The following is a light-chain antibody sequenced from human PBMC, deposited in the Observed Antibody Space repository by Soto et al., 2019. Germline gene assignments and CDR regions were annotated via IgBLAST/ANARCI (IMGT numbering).Light chain of an antibody. CDR3: AAWDDSLTRPV. CDR2: RND. CDR1: SSNIGSNY. J-gene: IGLJ2*01. Sequence: HSVLTQPPSASGTTGQRVTITCSRSSSNIGSNYVYWYQQLPGTAPQPLIYRNDHRPSGVPDRFSGSKSGTSASRAISGLRSEDEADYYCAAWDDSLTRPVFGGGTKLTVL. V-gene: IGLV1-47*01.